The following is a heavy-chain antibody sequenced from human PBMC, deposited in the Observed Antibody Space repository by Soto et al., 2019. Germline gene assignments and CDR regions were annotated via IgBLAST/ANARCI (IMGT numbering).Heavy chain of an antibody. V-gene: IGHV4-59*01. D-gene: IGHD6-19*01. Sequence: QVQLQESGPGLVKPSETLSLTCTVSGGSISTYYWSWIRQPPGKGLEWIGYIHYSGSTSYNPPLNSRVTXXXXXXXXXXSQKLSYVTAADTAVYYCAREYSSFEYWGQGILVSVSS. CDR3: AREYSSFEY. CDR1: GGSISTYY. J-gene: IGHJ4*02. CDR2: IHYSGST.